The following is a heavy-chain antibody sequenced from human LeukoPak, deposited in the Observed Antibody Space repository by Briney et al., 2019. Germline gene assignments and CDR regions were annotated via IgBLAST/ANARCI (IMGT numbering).Heavy chain of an antibody. D-gene: IGHD6-6*01. Sequence: GGSLRLSCASSGFTFSGYNMNWVRQAPGKGLEWVSSISGSSSYIYYADSVRGRFTISRDNAKNSLYLQMDSLRAEDTAVYFCAYAAQIDYCGQGTLVTVSS. CDR1: GFTFSGYN. J-gene: IGHJ4*02. CDR2: ISGSSSYI. CDR3: AYAAQIDY. V-gene: IGHV3-21*01.